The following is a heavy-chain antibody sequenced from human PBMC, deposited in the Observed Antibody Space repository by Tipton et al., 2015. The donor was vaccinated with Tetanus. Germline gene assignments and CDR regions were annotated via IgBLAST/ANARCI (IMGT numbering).Heavy chain of an antibody. D-gene: IGHD4-23*01. CDR3: GRVPVDDGAKGGNIDY. Sequence: TLSLTCTVSGGSISSGGYYWSWIRQHPGKGLEWIGYIYYSGSAYYKPSLKSRVTISIDTSKNQFSLKLSSVTAADTAVYYCGRVPVDDGAKGGNIDYWGQGTQVTVSS. V-gene: IGHV4-31*03. CDR1: GGSISSGGYY. J-gene: IGHJ4*02. CDR2: IYYSGSA.